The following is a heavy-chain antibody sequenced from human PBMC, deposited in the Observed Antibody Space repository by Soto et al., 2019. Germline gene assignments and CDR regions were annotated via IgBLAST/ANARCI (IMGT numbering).Heavy chain of an antibody. J-gene: IGHJ6*02. Sequence: SVKVSCNASGFTFTSSAVQWVRQARGQRLEWIGWIVVGSGNTNYAQKFQERVTITRDMSTSTAYMELSSLRSEDTAVYYCAVPRRDIGYDDLGMDVWGQGTTVTGSS. CDR1: GFTFTSSA. CDR2: IVVGSGNT. D-gene: IGHD5-12*01. CDR3: AVPRRDIGYDDLGMDV. V-gene: IGHV1-58*01.